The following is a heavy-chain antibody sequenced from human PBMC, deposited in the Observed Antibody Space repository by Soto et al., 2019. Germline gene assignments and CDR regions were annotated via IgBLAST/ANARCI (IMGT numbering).Heavy chain of an antibody. J-gene: IGHJ2*01. V-gene: IGHV1-3*01. D-gene: IGHD5-12*01. CDR2: INAGNGNT. Sequence: QGQLVQSGAEVKEPGASVKVSCKASGYTFTNYAMHWVRQAPGQRLEWMGWINAGNGNTKYSQKFQGRVNIIRDTSASTAYMDLSGLRSEDTAVYYCATDAGGAITYWYFDLWGRSTLVTVSS. CDR3: ATDAGGAITYWYFDL. CDR1: GYTFTNYA.